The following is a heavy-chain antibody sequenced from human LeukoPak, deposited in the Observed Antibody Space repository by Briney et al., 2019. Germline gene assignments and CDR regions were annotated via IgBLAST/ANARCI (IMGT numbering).Heavy chain of an antibody. J-gene: IGHJ4*02. D-gene: IGHD1-26*01. Sequence: ASVNVSCKASGGTFSSYAISWVRQAPGQGLEWMGGIIPIFGTANYAQKFQGRVTITADESTSTAYMELSSLRSEDTAVYYCARDRYAVGATESIIDYWGQGTLVTVSS. V-gene: IGHV1-69*13. CDR3: ARDRYAVGATESIIDY. CDR2: IIPIFGTA. CDR1: GGTFSSYA.